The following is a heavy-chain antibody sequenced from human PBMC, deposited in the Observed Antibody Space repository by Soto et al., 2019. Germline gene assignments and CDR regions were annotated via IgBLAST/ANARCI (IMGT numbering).Heavy chain of an antibody. D-gene: IGHD3-3*01. CDR2: INAGNGNT. J-gene: IGHJ4*02. V-gene: IGHV1-3*01. CDR1: GYTFTSYA. CDR3: ARTSGYYFYDY. Sequence: QVQLVQSGAEVKKPGASVKFSCKASGYTFTSYAMHWVRQAPGQRLEWMGWINAGNGNTKYSQKFQGRVTITRDTSASTAYMELGSLRSEDTAVYYCARTSGYYFYDYWGQGTLVTVSS.